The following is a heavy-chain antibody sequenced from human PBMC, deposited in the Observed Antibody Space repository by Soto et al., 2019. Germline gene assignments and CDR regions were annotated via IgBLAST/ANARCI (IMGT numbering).Heavy chain of an antibody. CDR3: ARGLGYAFDI. Sequence: EVQLMESGGGLVQPGGSLRLSCAASGFTFSSYAMHWVRQAPGKGLEYVSAISSNGGSTYYANSVKGRFTISRDNSKNTLYLQMGSLRAEDMAVYYCARGLGYAFDIWGQGTMVTVSS. J-gene: IGHJ3*02. CDR1: GFTFSSYA. V-gene: IGHV3-64*01. D-gene: IGHD2-15*01. CDR2: ISSNGGST.